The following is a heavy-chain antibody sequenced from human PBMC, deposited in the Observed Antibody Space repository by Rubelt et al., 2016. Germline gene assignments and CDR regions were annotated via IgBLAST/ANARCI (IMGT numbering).Heavy chain of an antibody. CDR3: ASLPYGSGRDNWFDP. V-gene: IGHV4-34*01. Sequence: QVQLQQWGAGLLKPSETLSLTCAVYGGSFSGYYWSWIRQPPGTGLEWIGEINHSGSTNYNPSLKSRFTISVDTSKNQFSLKLSSVTAADTAVYYCASLPYGSGRDNWFDPWGQGTLVTVSS. CDR2: INHSGST. CDR1: GGSFSGYY. J-gene: IGHJ5*02. D-gene: IGHD3-10*01.